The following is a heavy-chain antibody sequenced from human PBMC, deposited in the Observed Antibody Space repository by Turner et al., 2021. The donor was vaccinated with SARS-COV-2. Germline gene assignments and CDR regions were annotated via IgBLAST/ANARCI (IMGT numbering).Heavy chain of an antibody. V-gene: IGHV4-39*01. D-gene: IGHD3-10*01. Sequence: QLQLQESGPGLVKPSETLSLPCTVSGGSISGSSYYWGWIRQPPGKGLEWIGSIYYSGSTYYNPSLKSRVTKSVDTSKNQFSLKLSSVTAADTAVYYCAGERRITMVRGVLTYYYGMDVWGQGTTVTVSS. CDR3: AGERRITMVRGVLTYYYGMDV. CDR1: GGSISGSSYY. CDR2: IYYSGST. J-gene: IGHJ6*02.